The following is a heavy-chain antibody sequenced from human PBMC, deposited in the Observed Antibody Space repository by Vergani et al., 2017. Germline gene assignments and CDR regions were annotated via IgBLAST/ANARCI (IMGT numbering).Heavy chain of an antibody. D-gene: IGHD3-9*01. V-gene: IGHV3-23*01. J-gene: IGHJ4*02. CDR3: ASGVLRYFDWLVY. CDR1: GFTFTSYA. Sequence: EVQLLESGGGLVQPGGSLRSSCAASGFTFTSYAMSWVPQVPGKGLEWVSAISGSGGSTYYADSVKGRFTISRDNSKNTLYLQMNSLRAEDTAVYYCASGVLRYFDWLVYWGQGTLVTVSS. CDR2: ISGSGGST.